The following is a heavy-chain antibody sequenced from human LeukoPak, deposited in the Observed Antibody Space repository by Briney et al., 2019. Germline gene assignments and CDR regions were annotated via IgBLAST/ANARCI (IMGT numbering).Heavy chain of an antibody. CDR3: ARDIRMVATPSDAFDI. CDR2: ISYDGSNR. Sequence: GRSLRLSCAASGFTFSSYAMHWVRQAPGKGLEWVAVISYDGSNRYYADSVKGRFTISRDNSKNTLYLQMNSLRAEDTAVYYCARDIRMVATPSDAFDIWGQGTMVTVSS. D-gene: IGHD5-12*01. J-gene: IGHJ3*02. V-gene: IGHV3-30-3*01. CDR1: GFTFSSYA.